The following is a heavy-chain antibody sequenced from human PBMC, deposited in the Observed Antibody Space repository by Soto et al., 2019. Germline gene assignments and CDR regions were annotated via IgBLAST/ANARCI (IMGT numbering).Heavy chain of an antibody. CDR3: ASRLGTTDYYYYMDV. Sequence: ASVKVSCKASGGTFSSYTISWVRLAPGQGLEWMGRIIPILGIANYAQKFQGRVTITADKSTSTAYMELSSLRSEDTAVYYCASRLGTTDYYYYMDVWGKGTTVTVSS. D-gene: IGHD4-17*01. CDR1: GGTFSSYT. CDR2: IIPILGIA. V-gene: IGHV1-69*02. J-gene: IGHJ6*03.